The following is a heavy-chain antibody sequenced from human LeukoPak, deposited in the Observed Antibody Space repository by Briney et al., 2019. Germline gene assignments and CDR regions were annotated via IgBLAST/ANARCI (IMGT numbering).Heavy chain of an antibody. D-gene: IGHD5-18*01. CDR3: ARDRRGYSYVLHYYYYIDV. J-gene: IGHJ6*03. CDR1: GFTFSSYS. V-gene: IGHV3-21*01. CDR2: ISSSSSYI. Sequence: PGGSLRLSCAASGFTFSSYSMNWVRQAPGKGLEWVSSISSSSSYIYYADSVKGRFTISRDNSKNTLYLQMNSLRAEDTAVYYCARDRRGYSYVLHYYYYIDVWGKGTTVTVSS.